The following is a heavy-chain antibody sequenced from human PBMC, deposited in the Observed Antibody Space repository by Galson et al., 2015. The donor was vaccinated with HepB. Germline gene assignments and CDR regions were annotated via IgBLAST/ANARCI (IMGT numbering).Heavy chain of an antibody. CDR1: GFTFRSYA. J-gene: IGHJ6*02. Sequence: ALRLSCADSGFTFRSYAMLWVRQAPGEGLEWVAVVSYDGSNKYYADSVMARFTISRDNSKNTLYLQINSLRAEDTAVYYCARELYTAMVTPEFVGRYFYYGMDVWGQGTTVTVSS. D-gene: IGHD5-18*01. V-gene: IGHV3-30-3*01. CDR3: ARELYTAMVTPEFVGRYFYYGMDV. CDR2: VSYDGSNK.